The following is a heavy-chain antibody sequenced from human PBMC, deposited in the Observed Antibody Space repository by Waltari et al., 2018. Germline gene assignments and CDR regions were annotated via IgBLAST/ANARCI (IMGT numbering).Heavy chain of an antibody. Sequence: QVQLQESGPRLVKPSEMLSLTCAVSGSSISSAYYWGWIRQAPGKGLEWIGIITHSGNTDYHPSLKSRVTIAVDTSKNQFSLKLTAVTAADTAVYYCARDPLTTDWYKGAFDIWGQGTMVTVSS. CDR1: GSSISSAYY. CDR3: ARDPLTTDWYKGAFDI. V-gene: IGHV4-38-2*02. D-gene: IGHD3-9*01. CDR2: ITHSGNT. J-gene: IGHJ3*02.